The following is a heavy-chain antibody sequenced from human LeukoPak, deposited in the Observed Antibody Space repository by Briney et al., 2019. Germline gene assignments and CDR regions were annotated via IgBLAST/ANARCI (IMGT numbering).Heavy chain of an antibody. Sequence: GASVKVSCKASGYTFTSYYMHWVRQAPGQGLEWMGIINPSGGSTSYAQKFQGRVTMTRDASTSTVYMELSSLRSEDTAVYYCAREFSTVTTLDYWGQGTLVTVSS. V-gene: IGHV1-46*01. CDR3: AREFSTVTTLDY. J-gene: IGHJ4*02. D-gene: IGHD4-17*01. CDR1: GYTFTSYY. CDR2: INPSGGST.